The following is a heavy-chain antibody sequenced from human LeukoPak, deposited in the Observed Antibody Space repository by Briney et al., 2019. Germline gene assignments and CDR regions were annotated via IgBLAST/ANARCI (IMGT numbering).Heavy chain of an antibody. CDR2: IKQDGSEK. V-gene: IGHV3-7*01. CDR3: ARDKETAGYSSGWYGGRRGLAV. J-gene: IGHJ6*04. CDR1: GFTFSSYW. Sequence: GGSLRLSCAASGFTFSSYWMSWVRQAPGKGLEWVANIKQDGSEKYYVDSVKGRFTISRDNAKNSLYLQMNSLRAEDTAVYYCARDKETAGYSSGWYGGRRGLAVWGKGTTVTISS. D-gene: IGHD6-19*01.